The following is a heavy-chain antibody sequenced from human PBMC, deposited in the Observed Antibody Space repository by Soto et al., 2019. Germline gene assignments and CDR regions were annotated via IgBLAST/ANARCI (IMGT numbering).Heavy chain of an antibody. CDR3: AKVYSDFWSGNPYYFDS. CDR2: IRGSGGST. D-gene: IGHD3-3*01. J-gene: IGHJ4*02. CDR1: EFSFIIYG. V-gene: IGHV3-23*01. Sequence: GGPQRLSRRFAEFSFIIYGMNWISLAPGKGLEWVSAIRGSGGSTYYADSVKGRFTISRDNSRSTLYLQMNSLRAEDTAAYYCAKVYSDFWSGNPYYFDSCGQGTLVTVSS.